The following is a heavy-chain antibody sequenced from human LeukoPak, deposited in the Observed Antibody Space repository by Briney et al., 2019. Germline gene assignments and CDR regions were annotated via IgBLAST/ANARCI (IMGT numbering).Heavy chain of an antibody. V-gene: IGHV4-34*01. D-gene: IGHD6-19*01. CDR1: GGSFSGYH. CDR3: ARGMRAVALRVFQH. Sequence: SETLSLTCAVYGGSFSGYHWSWIRQPPGKGLEWIGEINHSGSTNYNPSLKSRVTISVDTSKNQFSLKLSSVTAADTAVYYCARGMRAVALRVFQHRGQGTLVTVSS. J-gene: IGHJ1*01. CDR2: INHSGST.